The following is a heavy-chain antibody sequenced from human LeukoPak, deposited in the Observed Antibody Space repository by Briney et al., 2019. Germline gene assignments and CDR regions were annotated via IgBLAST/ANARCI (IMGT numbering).Heavy chain of an antibody. CDR1: GGSISSGSYY. Sequence: PSQTLSLTCTVSGGSISSGSYYWSWIRQPAGKGLEWIGRIYTSGSTNYNPSLKSRVTISGDTSKNQFSLKLTSVTAADTAVYYCARNPPGIRQNAFDIWGQGAMVTVSS. CDR2: IYTSGST. CDR3: ARNPPGIRQNAFDI. J-gene: IGHJ3*02. V-gene: IGHV4-61*02.